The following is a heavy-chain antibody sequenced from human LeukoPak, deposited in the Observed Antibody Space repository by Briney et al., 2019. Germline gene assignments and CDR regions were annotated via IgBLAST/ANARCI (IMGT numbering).Heavy chain of an antibody. D-gene: IGHD3-22*01. V-gene: IGHV3-30*02. CDR1: GFTSSSYG. CDR3: AGTYYYDSSAYSYEY. CDR2: IRYDGSNK. J-gene: IGHJ4*02. Sequence: GGSLRLSCAAPGFTSSSYGMHWVRQAPGKGLEWVAFIRYDGSNKYYADSVKGRFTISRDNSKNTLYLQMNSLRAEDTAVYYCAGTYYYDSSAYSYEYWGQGTLVAVSS.